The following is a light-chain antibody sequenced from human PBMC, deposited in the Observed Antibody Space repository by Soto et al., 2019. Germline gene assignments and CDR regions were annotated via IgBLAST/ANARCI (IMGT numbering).Light chain of an antibody. Sequence: DIQLTQSPPTLSASVGDRVTITCRASQSIRYYLAWYQQMPGKAPKLLIYGASSWQSGVPSRFSGSESGTEFTLTISSLQPDDFATYFCQHHNSYSQTFGQGTKVEVK. CDR3: QHHNSYSQT. CDR1: QSIRYY. J-gene: IGKJ1*01. CDR2: GAS. V-gene: IGKV1-5*01.